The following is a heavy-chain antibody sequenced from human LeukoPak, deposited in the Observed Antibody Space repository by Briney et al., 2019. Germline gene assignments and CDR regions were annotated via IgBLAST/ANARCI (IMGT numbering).Heavy chain of an antibody. J-gene: IGHJ4*02. CDR2: ISSSGSTI. V-gene: IGHV3-48*03. D-gene: IGHD6-13*01. Sequence: GSLRLSCAASGFTFSSYEMNWVRQAPGKGLEWVSYISSSGSTIYYADSVKGRFTISRDNAKNSLYLQMNSLRAEDTAVYYCARGGSSWYPYYFDYWGQGTLVTVSS. CDR1: GFTFSSYE. CDR3: ARGGSSWYPYYFDY.